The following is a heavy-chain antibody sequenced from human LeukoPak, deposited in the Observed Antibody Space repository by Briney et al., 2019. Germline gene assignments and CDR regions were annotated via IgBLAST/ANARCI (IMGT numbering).Heavy chain of an antibody. Sequence: ASVKVSCKASGYTFTNYYMHWVRQAPGQGLEWMGWMNPNSGNTGYAQKFQGRVTITRNTSISTAYMELSSLRSEDTAVYYCARGSGAVAIDYWGQGTLVTVSS. D-gene: IGHD6-19*01. CDR2: MNPNSGNT. CDR1: GYTFTNYY. J-gene: IGHJ4*02. CDR3: ARGSGAVAIDY. V-gene: IGHV1-8*03.